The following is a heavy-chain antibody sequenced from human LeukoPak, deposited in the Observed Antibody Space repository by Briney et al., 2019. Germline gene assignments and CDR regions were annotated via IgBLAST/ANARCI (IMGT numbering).Heavy chain of an antibody. J-gene: IGHJ4*02. Sequence: PGGSLRLSCAASGFTFSTYAMHWVRQGPGKGLEWVAVIWHDESYTYYADSVKGRFTISRDNSKNTLYVQMESLRAEDTAVYYCAREWAVGYSYGLFDQWGQGTLVTVSS. D-gene: IGHD5-18*01. V-gene: IGHV3-33*08. CDR3: AREWAVGYSYGLFDQ. CDR2: IWHDESYT. CDR1: GFTFSTYA.